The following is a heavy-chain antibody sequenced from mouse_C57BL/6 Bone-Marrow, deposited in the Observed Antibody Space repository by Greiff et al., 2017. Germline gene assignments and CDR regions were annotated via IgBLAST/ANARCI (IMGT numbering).Heavy chain of an antibody. Sequence: VQLQQPGAELVKPGASVKMSCKASGYTFTSYWITWVKQRPGQGLEWIGDIYPVSGSTNYNEKFKSKATLTVDTSSSTAYMQLRSLTSEDSAVYYCARAYYGNYGYVDVWGTGTTVTVSS. CDR3: ARAYYGNYGYVDV. CDR2: IYPVSGST. V-gene: IGHV1-55*01. D-gene: IGHD2-10*01. CDR1: GYTFTSYW. J-gene: IGHJ1*03.